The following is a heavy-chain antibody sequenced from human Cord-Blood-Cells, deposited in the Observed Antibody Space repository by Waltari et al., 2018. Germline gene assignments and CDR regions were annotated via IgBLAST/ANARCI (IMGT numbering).Heavy chain of an antibody. CDR2: INHSGST. CDR1: GGSFSGYY. V-gene: IGHV4-34*01. J-gene: IGHJ3*02. CDR3: ARDRDCSSTSCYNPNDAFDI. D-gene: IGHD2-2*02. Sequence: QVQLQQWGAGLLKPSETLSLTCAVYGGSFSGYYWSWLRQPPGTGLEWIGEINHSGSTNYNPSLKSRVTISVDTSKNQFSLKLSSVTAADTAVYYCARDRDCSSTSCYNPNDAFDIWGQGTMVTVSS.